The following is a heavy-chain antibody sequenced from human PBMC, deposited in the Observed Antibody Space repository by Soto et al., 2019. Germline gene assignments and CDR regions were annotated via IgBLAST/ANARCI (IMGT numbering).Heavy chain of an antibody. J-gene: IGHJ4*02. D-gene: IGHD2-15*01. CDR1: GFNFDDFA. V-gene: IGHV3-9*01. Sequence: EVQLVESGGGLVQPGRSLRLSCAASGFNFDDFAMHWVRQPPGKGLEWVSGISWNSASIVYADSVKGRFTISRDNAKNSLYLQLDSLGVEDTAFYYCAKGPGLVASSGSPDSWGQGTLVSVSS. CDR3: AKGPGLVASSGSPDS. CDR2: ISWNSASI.